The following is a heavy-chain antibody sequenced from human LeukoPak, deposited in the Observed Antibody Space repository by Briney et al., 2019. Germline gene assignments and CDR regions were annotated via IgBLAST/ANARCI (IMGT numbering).Heavy chain of an antibody. V-gene: IGHV3-23*01. CDR3: ATVTGWYPLDF. Sequence: PGGSLRLSCAASGFTFSKYWMLWVRQAPGKGLEWVSKISGNGANTYYADSVKGRFTISRDNSKNTIYLQMNSLRADDTAVYYCATVTGWYPLDFWGQGNLVTVSS. D-gene: IGHD6-19*01. CDR1: GFTFSKYW. J-gene: IGHJ4*02. CDR2: ISGNGANT.